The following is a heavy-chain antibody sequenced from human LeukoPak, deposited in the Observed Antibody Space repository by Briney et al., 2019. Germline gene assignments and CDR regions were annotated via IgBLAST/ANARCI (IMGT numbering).Heavy chain of an antibody. Sequence: PSETLSLTCNVSAFSIGSGYYWGWIRQPPGKGLEWIGSLYHSGTTYFNPSLRSRVTISADTSKNQFSLKLSSVTAADTAVYYCARVAAAGRIQYFQHWGQGTLVTVSS. CDR3: ARVAAAGRIQYFQH. D-gene: IGHD6-13*01. CDR1: AFSIGSGYY. J-gene: IGHJ1*01. CDR2: LYHSGTT. V-gene: IGHV4-38-2*02.